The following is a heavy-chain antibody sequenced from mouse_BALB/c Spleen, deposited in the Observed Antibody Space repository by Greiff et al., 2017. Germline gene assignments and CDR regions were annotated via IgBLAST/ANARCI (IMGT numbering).Heavy chain of an antibody. J-gene: IGHJ2*01. V-gene: IGHV5-6-4*01. CDR2: ISSGGSYT. D-gene: IGHD1-2*01. CDR1: GFTFSSYT. CDR3: TREAVGYYFDY. Sequence: EVKLMESGGGLVQPGGSRKLSCAASGFTFSSYTMSWVRQTPEKRLEWVATISSGGSYTYYPDSVKGRFTISRDNAKNTLYLQMSSLKSEDTAMYYCTREAVGYYFDYWGQGTTLTVSS.